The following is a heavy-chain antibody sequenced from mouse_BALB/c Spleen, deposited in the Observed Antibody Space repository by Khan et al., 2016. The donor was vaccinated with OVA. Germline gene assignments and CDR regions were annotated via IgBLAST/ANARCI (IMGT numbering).Heavy chain of an antibody. V-gene: IGHV1S132*01. Sequence: QVQLQESGAELVRPGASVKLSCKTSGYTFTSYWIHWVKQRSGQGLEWIARIDPGTDSTYYNEKLRDKATLTVDTSSSTAYIQLSSLTSEDSAVFCYSREEALYYFAYWGQGTTVTVSS. J-gene: IGHJ2*01. CDR3: SREEALYYFAY. CDR2: IDPGTDST. CDR1: GYTFTSYW. D-gene: IGHD1-1*01.